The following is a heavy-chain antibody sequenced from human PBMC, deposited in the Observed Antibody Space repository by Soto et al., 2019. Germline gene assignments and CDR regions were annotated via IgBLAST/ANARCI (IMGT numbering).Heavy chain of an antibody. CDR2: IIPIFGTA. CDR3: ARVFDCTNGVCYRYYYYGMDV. J-gene: IGHJ6*02. CDR1: GGTFSSYA. V-gene: IGHV1-69*13. D-gene: IGHD2-8*01. Sequence: SVKVSCKASGGTFSSYAISWVRQAPGQGLEWMGGIIPIFGTANYAQKFQGRVTITADESTSTAYMELSSLRSEDTAVYYCARVFDCTNGVCYRYYYYGMDVWGQGTTVTVSS.